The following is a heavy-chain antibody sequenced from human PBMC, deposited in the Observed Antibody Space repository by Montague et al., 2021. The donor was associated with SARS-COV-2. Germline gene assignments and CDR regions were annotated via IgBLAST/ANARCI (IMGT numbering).Heavy chain of an antibody. CDR1: GGSFSGYY. V-gene: IGHV4-34*01. Sequence: SETLSLTCAVYGGSFSGYYWSWIRPPPGKGLEWIVEISHRGSTNYNPSLKSRVTMSVDTSSDQFSLQLSSVTAADTAVYYCARGRPRSYYYDSGTDTWGGYGIDVGGQGTTV. CDR2: ISHRGST. J-gene: IGHJ6*02. CDR3: ARGRPRSYYYDSGTDTWGGYGIDV. D-gene: IGHD3-10*01.